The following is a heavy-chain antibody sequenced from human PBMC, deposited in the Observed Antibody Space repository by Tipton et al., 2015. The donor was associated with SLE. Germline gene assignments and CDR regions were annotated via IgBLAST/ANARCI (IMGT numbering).Heavy chain of an antibody. J-gene: IGHJ4*02. V-gene: IGHV1-69*13. D-gene: IGHD6-13*01. CDR1: GGTFSTSS. Sequence: QSGPEVKKPGSSVKVSCKATGGTFSTSSIIWVRQAPGQGLVCMGRIIPVFGTADYAQKFQGRVTITADESTSTVYMELSSLRSEDTAVYYCAGGVAAAGFDYWGQGTLITVSS. CDR2: IIPVFGTA. CDR3: AGGVAAAGFDY.